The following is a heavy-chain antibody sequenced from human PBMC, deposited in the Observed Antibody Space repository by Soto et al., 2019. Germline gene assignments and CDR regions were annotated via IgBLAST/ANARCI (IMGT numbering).Heavy chain of an antibody. V-gene: IGHV3-33*01. J-gene: IGHJ3*02. D-gene: IGHD1-26*01. Sequence: QVQLEESGGGVVQPGTSLKLSCTASGFSFSDSIIHWLRQAPGRGLEWVAVISTAHTNEAYAHSVRDRFIISRDNSMSTLFLQMNSLRAEDTAIYYCARGLIKYAGWAFDIWGQGTTVTVS. CDR1: GFSFSDSI. CDR2: ISTAHTNE. CDR3: ARGLIKYAGWAFDI.